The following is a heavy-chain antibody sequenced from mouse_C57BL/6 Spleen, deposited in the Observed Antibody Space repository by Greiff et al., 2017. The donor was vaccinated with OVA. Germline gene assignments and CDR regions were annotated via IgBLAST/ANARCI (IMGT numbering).Heavy chain of an antibody. D-gene: IGHD4-1*01. V-gene: IGHV1-55*01. J-gene: IGHJ2*01. CDR3: ARSLTGTSHFDY. CDR2: IYPGSGST. Sequence: QVQLQQPGAELVKPGASVKMSCKASGYTFTSYWITWVKQRPGQGLEWIGDIYPGSGSTNYNETFTSNATLTVDTSASTAYMLLSSLTSEDAAVYYCARSLTGTSHFDYWGQGTTLTVSS. CDR1: GYTFTSYW.